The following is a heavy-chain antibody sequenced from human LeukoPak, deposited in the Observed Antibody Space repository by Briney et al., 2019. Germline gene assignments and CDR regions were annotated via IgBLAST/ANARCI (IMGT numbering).Heavy chain of an antibody. J-gene: IGHJ5*02. D-gene: IGHD3-10*01. CDR3: ARMVRGVIFDPWFDP. Sequence: ASVKVSCKASGYTFTSYDINRVRQATGQGLEWMGWMNPNSGNTGYAQKFQGRVTMTRNTSISTAYMELSSQRSEDTAVYYCARMVRGVIFDPWFDPWGQGTLVTVSS. CDR1: GYTFTSYD. V-gene: IGHV1-8*01. CDR2: MNPNSGNT.